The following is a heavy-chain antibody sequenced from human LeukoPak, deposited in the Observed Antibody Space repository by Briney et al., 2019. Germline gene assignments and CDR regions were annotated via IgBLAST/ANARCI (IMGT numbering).Heavy chain of an antibody. Sequence: GGSLRLSCAASGFTFSDYYMSWIRQAPGKGLEWILYISSSGTTTYYADSVKGRFTISRDNAENSLYLQMNSLRAEDTAVYYCVRDQGHYDYYMDVWGQGTTVTVSS. CDR1: GFTFSDYY. J-gene: IGHJ6*03. CDR3: VRDQGHYDYYMDV. V-gene: IGHV3-11*01. CDR2: ISSSGTTT.